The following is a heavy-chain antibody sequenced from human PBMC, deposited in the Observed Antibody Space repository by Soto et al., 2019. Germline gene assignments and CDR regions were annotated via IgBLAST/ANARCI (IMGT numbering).Heavy chain of an antibody. V-gene: IGHV3-33*01. Sequence: QVQLVESGGGVVQPGRSLRLSCAASGFTFSSYGMHWVRQAPGKGLECVAVIWYDGSNKYYADSVKGRFTISRDNANNTLYLHMNSLRAEDTAVYYCARGAIADDAFDIWGQGTMVTVSS. J-gene: IGHJ3*02. D-gene: IGHD6-13*01. CDR2: IWYDGSNK. CDR1: GFTFSSYG. CDR3: ARGAIADDAFDI.